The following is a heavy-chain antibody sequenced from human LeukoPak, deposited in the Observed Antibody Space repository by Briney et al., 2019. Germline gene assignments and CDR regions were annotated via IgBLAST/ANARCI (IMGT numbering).Heavy chain of an antibody. D-gene: IGHD2-2*01. CDR3: ARGYCSSTSCSRANYGMDV. J-gene: IGHJ6*04. CDR2: IIPIFGTA. Sequence: SVRVSCKASGGTFSSYAISWVRQAPGQGLEWMAGIIPIFGTANYAQKFQGRVTITADESTSTAYMELSSLRSEDTAVYYCARGYCSSTSCSRANYGMDVWGKGTTVTVSS. CDR1: GGTFSSYA. V-gene: IGHV1-69*01.